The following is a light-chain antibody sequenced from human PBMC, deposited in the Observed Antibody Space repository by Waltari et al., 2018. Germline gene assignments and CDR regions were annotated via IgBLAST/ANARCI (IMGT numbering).Light chain of an antibody. CDR2: VAS. Sequence: DIQMTQSPSILSAAVGDRVTITCRASQRVSSCLTWYHLKPGIAPQLLIYVASSLQSGVPSRFSGSGSGTEFTLTISGLQPDDFATYSCQQSYSLSTFGHGTKVDF. J-gene: IGKJ3*01. V-gene: IGKV1-5*01. CDR3: QQSYSLST. CDR1: QRVSSC.